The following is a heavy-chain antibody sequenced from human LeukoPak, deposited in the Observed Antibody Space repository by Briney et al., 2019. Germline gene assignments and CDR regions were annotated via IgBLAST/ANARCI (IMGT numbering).Heavy chain of an antibody. CDR1: GFTFSSYA. CDR3: ASHIVVVPAAHSHAFDI. D-gene: IGHD2-2*01. Sequence: GGSLRLSCAASGFTFSSYAMSWVRQAPGKGLEGVSAISGSGGSTYYADSVKGRFTISRDNSKNTLYLQMNSLRAEDTAVYYCASHIVVVPAAHSHAFDIWGQGTMVTVSS. CDR2: ISGSGGST. V-gene: IGHV3-23*01. J-gene: IGHJ3*02.